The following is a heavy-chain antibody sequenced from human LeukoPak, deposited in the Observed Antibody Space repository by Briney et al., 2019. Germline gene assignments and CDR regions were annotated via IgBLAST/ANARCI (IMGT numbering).Heavy chain of an antibody. J-gene: IGHJ6*03. CDR2: FSGGGGST. CDR3: AKSGSYPGGYYYYMDV. D-gene: IGHD1-26*01. V-gene: IGHV3-23*01. Sequence: GGSLRLSCAAPGFTFSDYAMMWVRQAPGKGLEWVSAFSGGGGSTFYADSVKGRFTIARDNSQFTLSLQMSSLRAEDTALYYCAKSGSYPGGYYYYMDVWGKGTTVTVSS. CDR1: GFTFSDYA.